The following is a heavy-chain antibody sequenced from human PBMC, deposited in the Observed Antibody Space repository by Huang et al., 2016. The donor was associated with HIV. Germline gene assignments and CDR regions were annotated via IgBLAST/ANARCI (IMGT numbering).Heavy chain of an antibody. CDR3: ARHDSSIKGWFRSQFWFHP. Sequence: QVQLQQWGAGLLKPSETLSLTCAVYGGSLSNYHWIWIRQSPGKGLEGIGDKNHGGSINYKPSLERRLTMSIDTTKNHFSLNLTSVAAADTAEYFCARHDSSIKGWFRSQFWFHPWGQGTLVTVSS. CDR1: GGSLSNYH. V-gene: IGHV4-34*02. D-gene: IGHD6-13*01. CDR2: KNHGGSI. J-gene: IGHJ5*02.